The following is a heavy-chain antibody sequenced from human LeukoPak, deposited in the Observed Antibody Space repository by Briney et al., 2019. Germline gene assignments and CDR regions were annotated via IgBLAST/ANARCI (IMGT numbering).Heavy chain of an antibody. CDR1: GYTFTGYY. V-gene: IGHV1-18*04. Sequence: ASVKVSCKASGYTFTGYYMHWVRQAPGQGLEWMGWISAYNGNTNYAQKLQGRVTMTTDTSTSTAYMELRSLRSDDTAAYYCARDQIWWFDPWGQGTLVTVSS. CDR3: ARDQIWWFDP. J-gene: IGHJ5*02. CDR2: ISAYNGNT.